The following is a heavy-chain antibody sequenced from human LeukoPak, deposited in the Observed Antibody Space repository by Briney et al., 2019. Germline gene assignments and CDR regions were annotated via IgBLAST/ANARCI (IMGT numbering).Heavy chain of an antibody. CDR1: GYSFTSYW. CDR3: ARTVLRYFDWSPAGGFDY. CDR2: IYPGDSDT. V-gene: IGHV5-51*01. D-gene: IGHD3-9*01. Sequence: GESLKISCKGSGYSFTSYWIGWVCQMPGKVLEWMGIIYPGDSDTRYSPSFQGQVTISADKSISTAYLQWSSLKASDTAMYYCARTVLRYFDWSPAGGFDYWGQGTLVTVSS. J-gene: IGHJ4*02.